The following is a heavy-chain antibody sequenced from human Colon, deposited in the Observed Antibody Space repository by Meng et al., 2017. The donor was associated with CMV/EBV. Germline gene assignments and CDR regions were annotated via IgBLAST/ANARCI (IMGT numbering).Heavy chain of an antibody. D-gene: IGHD3/OR15-3a*01. CDR3: AKDTILGLIKPSDC. V-gene: IGHV3-23*01. CDR2: ISGSGAKT. Sequence: GESLKISCVASGVTFSDYAMSWVRQAPGEGLEWVASISGSGAKTDFADSAKGRFSVSRDNSKNTLYLQMNSLRGEDTAVYYCAKDTILGLIKPSDCWGQGTLVTVSS. J-gene: IGHJ4*02. CDR1: GVTFSDYA.